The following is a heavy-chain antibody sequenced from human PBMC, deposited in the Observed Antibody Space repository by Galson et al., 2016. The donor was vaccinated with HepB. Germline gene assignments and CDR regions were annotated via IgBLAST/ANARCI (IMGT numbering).Heavy chain of an antibody. CDR2: INDNGGIT. J-gene: IGHJ4*01. CDR3: VKDLSGAYSFDY. Sequence: SLRLSCAASGFTFRRNAMHWVRQAPGKGLDYVSGINDNGGITHYADSVKGRFTISRDDSKNTIYLQMSSLRPEDTALYSCVKDLSGAYSFDYWGQGTLVTGSS. CDR1: GFTFRRNA. V-gene: IGHV3-64D*06. D-gene: IGHD7-27*01.